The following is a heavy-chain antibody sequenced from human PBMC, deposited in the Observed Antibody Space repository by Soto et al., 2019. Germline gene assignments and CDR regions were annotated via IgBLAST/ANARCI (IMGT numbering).Heavy chain of an antibody. V-gene: IGHV3-30*14. J-gene: IGHJ6*02. Sequence: QVQLVESGGGVVQPGMSLRLFCVASGFPLRTYALHWVRQATGKGLEWMTVISYDGGNKYYSDSVRGRFSISRDNSKNTVYFQRNNLRPHDTAGYLCARAEHAIFGGFSAAAYSGLEVWGQGSAVTVAS. CDR1: GFPLRTYA. D-gene: IGHD3-3*01. CDR3: ARAEHAIFGGFSAAAYSGLEV. CDR2: ISYDGGNK.